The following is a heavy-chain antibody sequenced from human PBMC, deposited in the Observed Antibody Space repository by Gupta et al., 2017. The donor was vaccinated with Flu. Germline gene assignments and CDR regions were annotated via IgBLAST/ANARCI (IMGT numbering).Heavy chain of an antibody. CDR2: ISAYNGNT. Sequence: QVPLVQSGAEVKKPGASVKVSCKASGYTFTSYGISWVRQAPGQGLEWMGWISAYNGNTNYAQKLQGRVTMTTDTSTSTAYMGLRSLRSDDTAVYYCARDPSGEYQLPHIANWFDPWGQGTLVTVSS. J-gene: IGHJ5*02. CDR1: GYTFTSYG. V-gene: IGHV1-18*01. D-gene: IGHD2-2*01. CDR3: ARDPSGEYQLPHIANWFDP.